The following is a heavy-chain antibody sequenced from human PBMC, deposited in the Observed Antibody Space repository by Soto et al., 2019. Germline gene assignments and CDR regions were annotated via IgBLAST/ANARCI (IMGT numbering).Heavy chain of an antibody. D-gene: IGHD6-19*01. Sequence: ASVNVSCKASGYTFTVYYMHWVRQAPGQGLEWMGWINPNSGGTNYAQKFQGWVTMTRDTSISTAYMELSRLRSDDTAVYYCAIIAVAGFYGMDVWGQGTTVTVSS. CDR1: GYTFTVYY. CDR3: AIIAVAGFYGMDV. J-gene: IGHJ6*02. CDR2: INPNSGGT. V-gene: IGHV1-2*04.